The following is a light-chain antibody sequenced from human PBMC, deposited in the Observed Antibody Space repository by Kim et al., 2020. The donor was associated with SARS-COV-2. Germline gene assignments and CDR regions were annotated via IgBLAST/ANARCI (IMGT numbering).Light chain of an antibody. CDR2: EVT. Sequence: QSALTRPASVSGSPGQSITISCTGTGSDVGGYDLLSWYQQQPGKAPKFLLYEVTKRPSGISNRFSGSKSGNTASLTISGLQSDDEGDYYCCSYAAGGTLIFGGGTQLTVL. V-gene: IGLV2-23*02. CDR3: CSYAAGGTLI. J-gene: IGLJ2*01. CDR1: GSDVGGYDL.